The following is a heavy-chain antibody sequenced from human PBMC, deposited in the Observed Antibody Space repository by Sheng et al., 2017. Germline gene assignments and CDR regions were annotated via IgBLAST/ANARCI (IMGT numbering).Heavy chain of an antibody. V-gene: IGHV3-30*04. CDR2: ISYDGSNK. CDR3: ARELDYGGKRYAFDI. CDR1: GFTFSSYA. J-gene: IGHJ3*02. D-gene: IGHD4-17*01. Sequence: QVQLVESGGGVVQPGRSLRLSCAASGFTFSSYAMHWVRQAPGKGLEWVAVISYDGSNKYYADSVKGRFTISRDNSKNTLYLQMNSLRAEDTAVYYCARELDYGGKRYAFDI.